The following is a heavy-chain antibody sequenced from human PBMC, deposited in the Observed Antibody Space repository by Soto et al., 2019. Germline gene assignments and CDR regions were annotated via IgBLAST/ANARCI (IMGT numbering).Heavy chain of an antibody. CDR2: ISGSGGST. Sequence: VQLVESGGGVVQPGGSLRLSCAASGFTFSSYAMSWVRQAPGKGLEWVSAISGSGGSTYYADSVKGRFTISRDNSKNTLYLQMNSLRAEDTAVYYCAKVRTYYYDSSGSVPFDYWGQGTLVTVSS. V-gene: IGHV3-23*04. J-gene: IGHJ4*02. CDR3: AKVRTYYYDSSGSVPFDY. CDR1: GFTFSSYA. D-gene: IGHD3-22*01.